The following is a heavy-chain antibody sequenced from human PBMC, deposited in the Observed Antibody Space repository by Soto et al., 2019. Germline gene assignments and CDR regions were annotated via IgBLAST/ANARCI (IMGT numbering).Heavy chain of an antibody. V-gene: IGHV4-59*08. Sequence: IRVTISVDTSKNQFSLRLSSVTAADTAVYYCARHISASNFDYWGQGTLVTVSS. J-gene: IGHJ4*02. CDR3: ARHISASNFDY. D-gene: IGHD2-21*01.